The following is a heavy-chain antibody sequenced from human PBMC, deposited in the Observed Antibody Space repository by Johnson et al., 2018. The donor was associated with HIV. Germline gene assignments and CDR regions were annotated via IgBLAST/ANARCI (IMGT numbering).Heavy chain of an antibody. V-gene: IGHV3-74*02. CDR1: GFTFSDHW. J-gene: IGHJ3*02. CDR3: ATIAAHGAAFDI. D-gene: IGHD6-25*01. Sequence: VQLVESGGGVVQPGGSLRLSCAASGFTFSDHWMQWVRQAPGKGLVWVSRINGDGSRTSYADSVKGRFTIARDNSKNTLYLQMNSLRPEDTAAYYCATIAAHGAAFDIWGQGTVVTVSS. CDR2: INGDGSRT.